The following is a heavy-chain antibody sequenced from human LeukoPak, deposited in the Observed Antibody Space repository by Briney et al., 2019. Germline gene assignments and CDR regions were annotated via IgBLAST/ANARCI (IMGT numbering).Heavy chain of an antibody. CDR1: GYTFTSYD. CDR3: ARASEVFSDY. V-gene: IGHV1-18*01. J-gene: IGHJ4*02. D-gene: IGHD1-14*01. CDR2: ISAYNGNT. Sequence: ASVKVSCKASGYTFTSYDINWVRQATGQGLEWMGWISAYNGNTNYAQKLQGRVTMTTDTSTSTAYMELRSLRSDDTAVYYCARASEVFSDYWGQGTLVTVSS.